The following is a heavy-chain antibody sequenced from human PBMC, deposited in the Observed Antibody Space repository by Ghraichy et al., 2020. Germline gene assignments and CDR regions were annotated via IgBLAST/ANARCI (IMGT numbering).Heavy chain of an antibody. CDR1: GFSFSDYW. V-gene: IGHV3-74*01. D-gene: IGHD2/OR15-2a*01. J-gene: IGHJ6*02. CDR2: IYSDGSDT. CDR3: ARDSKYRMDV. Sequence: GGSLRLSCAASGFSFSDYWMHWVRQVPGKGPMWVARIYSDGSDTIYTDSVKGRFTISRDNAKNTLYLQMNSLRGEDTAVYYCARDSKYRMDVWGQGTTVTVSS.